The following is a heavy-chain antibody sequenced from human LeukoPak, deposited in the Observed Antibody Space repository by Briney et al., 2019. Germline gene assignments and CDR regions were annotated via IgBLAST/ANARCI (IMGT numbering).Heavy chain of an antibody. CDR1: GFNFNTFG. CDR2: ISNDGRNH. J-gene: IGHJ3*01. V-gene: IGHV3-30*18. Sequence: GGSLRLSCAASGFNFNTFGMHWVRQAPGKGLEWVGVISNDGRNHYYGDSVRGRFTISRDNSKNTLYLQMNNLRAEDTALYYCAKSPSLQAFDVWGQGTMVSVSS. CDR3: AKSPSLQAFDV.